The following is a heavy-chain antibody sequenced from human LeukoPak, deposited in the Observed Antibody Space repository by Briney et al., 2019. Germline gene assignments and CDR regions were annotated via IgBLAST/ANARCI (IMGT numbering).Heavy chain of an antibody. Sequence: ASETLSLTCAVSGGSISSATYYWSWIRQHPGKGLEYIGYISYSGSTYYNPSLKSRLTISVDTSKNQFSLKLSSVTAADTAVYYCARRLAARPTWFDPWGQGTLVTVSS. V-gene: IGHV4-31*11. CDR2: ISYSGST. D-gene: IGHD6-6*01. CDR3: ARRLAARPTWFDP. CDR1: GGSISSATYY. J-gene: IGHJ5*02.